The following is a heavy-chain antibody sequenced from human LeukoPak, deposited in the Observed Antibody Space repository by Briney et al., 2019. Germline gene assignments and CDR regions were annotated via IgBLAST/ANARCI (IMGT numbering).Heavy chain of an antibody. J-gene: IGHJ5*02. V-gene: IGHV4-34*01. CDR1: GGSFSGYY. Sequence: PSETLSLTCAVYGGSFSGYYWSWIRQPPGKGLEWIGEINHSGSTNYNPSLKSRVTISVDTSKNQFSLKLSSVTAADTAVYYCARAPMVRGANWFDPWGQGTLVTVSS. CDR2: INHSGST. CDR3: ARAPMVRGANWFDP. D-gene: IGHD3-10*01.